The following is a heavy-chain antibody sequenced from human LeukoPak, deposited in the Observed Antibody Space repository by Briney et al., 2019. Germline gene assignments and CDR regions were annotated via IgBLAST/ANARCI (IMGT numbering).Heavy chain of an antibody. D-gene: IGHD6-6*01. CDR2: IGGSSTSI. V-gene: IGHV3-21*01. Sequence: GGSLRLSCATSGFTFRTFALNWVRQTPGKGLEWVSSIGGSSTSIYYADSVKGRFIISRDYAKNSLYLHMNSLTAEDTAVYYCARESSEAFDYWGQGTLVTGSS. CDR1: GFTFRTFA. J-gene: IGHJ4*02. CDR3: ARESSEAFDY.